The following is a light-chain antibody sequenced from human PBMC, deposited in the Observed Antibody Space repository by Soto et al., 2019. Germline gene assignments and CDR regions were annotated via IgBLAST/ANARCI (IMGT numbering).Light chain of an antibody. Sequence: IQLTQSPSSLSASVGDRVTITCRASQGITSYLAWYQQRPGKAPRLLIYSASTLQSGVPSRFSGSGYGTDFSLTISNLQPEEFPTYYFHQLYSHKLTFGAGTKV. CDR2: SAS. J-gene: IGKJ4*01. CDR1: QGITSY. V-gene: IGKV1-9*01. CDR3: HQLYSHKLT.